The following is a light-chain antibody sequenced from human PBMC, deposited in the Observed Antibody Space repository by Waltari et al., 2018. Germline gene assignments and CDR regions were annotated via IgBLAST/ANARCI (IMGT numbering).Light chain of an antibody. Sequence: QSALTQPASVSGSPGQSITISCPGSSTHIGVFAYVSWYQQHPGKVPKLLIYEVTNRPSGVSHRFSGSKSGNTASLTISGLQTDDEADYYCSSYTRNTDLIFGGGTKVTVL. CDR3: SSYTRNTDLI. V-gene: IGLV2-14*01. CDR2: EVT. J-gene: IGLJ2*01. CDR1: STHIGVFAY.